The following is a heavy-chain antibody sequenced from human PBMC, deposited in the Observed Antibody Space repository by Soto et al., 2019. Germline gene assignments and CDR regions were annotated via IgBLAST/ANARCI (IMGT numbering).Heavy chain of an antibody. CDR3: ARARSGIAARRVHYYYYYGMDV. J-gene: IGHJ6*02. CDR1: GGTFSSYA. D-gene: IGHD6-6*01. CDR2: IIPIFGTA. V-gene: IGHV1-69*13. Sequence: GASVKVSCKASGGTFSSYAISWVRQAPGQGLEWMGGIIPIFGTANYAQKFQGRVTITADESTSTAYMELSSLRSEDTAVYYCARARSGIAARRVHYYYYYGMDVWGQGTTVTVSS.